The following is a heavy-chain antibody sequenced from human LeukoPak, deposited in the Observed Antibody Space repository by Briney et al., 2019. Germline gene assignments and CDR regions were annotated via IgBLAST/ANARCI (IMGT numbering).Heavy chain of an antibody. D-gene: IGHD3-10*01. CDR2: ISSSSSTI. V-gene: IGHV3-48*01. CDR3: ARALRGEGSGATGHY. Sequence: QPGGSLRLSCAASGFTLSSYSMNWVRQAPGKGLEWVSYISSSSSTIYYADSVKGRFTISRDNAKNSLYLQMNSLRAEDTAVYYCARALRGEGSGATGHYWGQGTLVTVSS. CDR1: GFTLSSYS. J-gene: IGHJ4*02.